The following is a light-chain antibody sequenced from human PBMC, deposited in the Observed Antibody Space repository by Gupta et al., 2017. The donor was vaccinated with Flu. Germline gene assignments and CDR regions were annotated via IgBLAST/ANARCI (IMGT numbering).Light chain of an antibody. CDR2: LGS. CDR1: QSLLHRTGYNY. Sequence: DIVMTQSRLTLPVTPGEPASISCRSSQSLLHRTGYNYLDWYLHEPGQSPQLLIYLGSNRASGVPDRFSGIGSVADFTLKISRVKAEDVGVYYCRQSLQAPLAFGQGTKVEIK. J-gene: IGKJ2*01. V-gene: IGKV2-28*01. CDR3: RQSLQAPLA.